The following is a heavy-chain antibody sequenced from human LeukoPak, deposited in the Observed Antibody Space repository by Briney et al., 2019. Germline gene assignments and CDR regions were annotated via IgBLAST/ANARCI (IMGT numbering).Heavy chain of an antibody. CDR2: ISSSSSYI. J-gene: IGHJ3*02. CDR3: ARDRDYYDRSGYYHDAFDI. CDR1: GFIFSSYT. Sequence: PGGSLRLSCAASGFIFSSYTMNWARQAPGKGLEGVSFISSSSSYIYYADSVKGRFTISRDNAKDSLYLQMNSLRAEDTAVYYCARDRDYYDRSGYYHDAFDIWGQGTMVTVSS. V-gene: IGHV3-21*01. D-gene: IGHD3-22*01.